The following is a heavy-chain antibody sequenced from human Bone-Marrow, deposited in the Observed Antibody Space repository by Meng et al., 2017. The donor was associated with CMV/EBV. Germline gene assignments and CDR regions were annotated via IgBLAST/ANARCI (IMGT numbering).Heavy chain of an antibody. CDR1: GFTVSSNY. CDR3: ARDGSSSFYFDY. V-gene: IGHV3-66*02. D-gene: IGHD6-6*01. CDR2: IYSGGST. Sequence: GGSLRLSCAASGFTVSSNYMSWVRQAPGKGLEWVSVIYSGGSTYYADSVKGRFTISRDNSKNTLYLQMNSLRAEDTAVYYCARDGSSSFYFDYWGQGTLVTVYS. J-gene: IGHJ4*02.